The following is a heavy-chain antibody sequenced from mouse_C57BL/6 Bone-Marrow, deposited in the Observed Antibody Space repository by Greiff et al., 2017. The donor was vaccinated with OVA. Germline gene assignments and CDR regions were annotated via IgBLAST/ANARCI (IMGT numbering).Heavy chain of an antibody. Sequence: EVQLQQSGAELVRPGASVKLSCTASGFNIKDDYMHWVKQRPEQGLEWIGWIDPENGDTEYASKFQGKATITADTSSNTAYLQLSSLTSEDTAVXSCTLYYFDYWGQGTTLTVSS. CDR1: GFNIKDDY. V-gene: IGHV14-4*01. J-gene: IGHJ2*01. CDR3: TLYYFDY. CDR2: IDPENGDT.